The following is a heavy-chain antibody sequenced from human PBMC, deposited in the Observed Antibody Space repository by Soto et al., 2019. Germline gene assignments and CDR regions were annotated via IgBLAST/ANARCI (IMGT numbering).Heavy chain of an antibody. Sequence: PSETLSLTCAVSGGSISSGGYSWSWIRQPPGKGLEWIGYIYHSGSTYYNPSLKSRVTISVDRSKNQFSLKLSSVTAADTAVYYCAGARITIFGVVPLRFDYWGQGTLVTVSS. CDR3: AGARITIFGVVPLRFDY. CDR1: GGSISSGGYS. D-gene: IGHD3-3*01. CDR2: IYHSGST. J-gene: IGHJ4*02. V-gene: IGHV4-30-2*01.